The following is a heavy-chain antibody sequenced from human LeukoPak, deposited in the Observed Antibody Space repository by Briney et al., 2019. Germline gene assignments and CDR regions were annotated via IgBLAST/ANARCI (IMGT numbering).Heavy chain of an antibody. J-gene: IGHJ4*02. Sequence: GGSLRLSCAASGFTFSSYSMNWVRQAPGKGLEWVSSISSSSSYTYYADSVKGRFTISRDNAKNSLYLQMNSLRAEDTAVYYCARDRAAGYRRYYFDYWGQGTLVTVSS. CDR3: ARDRAAGYRRYYFDY. D-gene: IGHD6-13*01. CDR2: ISSSSSYT. V-gene: IGHV3-21*01. CDR1: GFTFSSYS.